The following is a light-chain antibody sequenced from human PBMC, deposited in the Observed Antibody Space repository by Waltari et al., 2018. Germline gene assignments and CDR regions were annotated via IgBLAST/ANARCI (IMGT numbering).Light chain of an antibody. Sequence: SVLYSSNNKNYLAWYQQKPGQPPKLLIYWASTRESGVPDRFSGSGSGTDFTLTISSLQAEDVAVYYCQQYYSTLYTLGQGTKLEIK. V-gene: IGKV4-1*01. CDR2: WAS. J-gene: IGKJ2*01. CDR3: QQYYSTLYT. CDR1: SVLYSSNNKNY.